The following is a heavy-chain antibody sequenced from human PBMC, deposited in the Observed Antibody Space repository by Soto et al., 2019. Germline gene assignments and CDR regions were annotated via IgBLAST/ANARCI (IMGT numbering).Heavy chain of an antibody. D-gene: IGHD3-3*01. CDR3: ARLYRHDDFWSGYDAFDI. Sequence: PSETLSLTCTVSGGSISSSSYYWGWIRQPPGKGLEWIGSIYYSGSTYYNPSLKSRVTISVDTSKNQFSLKLSFVTAADTAVYYCARLYRHDDFWSGYDAFDIWGQGTMVTVSS. J-gene: IGHJ3*02. CDR2: IYYSGST. V-gene: IGHV4-39*01. CDR1: GGSISSSSYY.